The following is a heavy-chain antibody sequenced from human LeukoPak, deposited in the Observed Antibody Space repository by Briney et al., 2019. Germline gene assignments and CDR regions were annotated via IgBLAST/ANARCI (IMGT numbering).Heavy chain of an antibody. V-gene: IGHV4-38-2*02. J-gene: IGHJ6*03. CDR2: IYHSGST. CDR1: GYSISSGYY. Sequence: PSETLSLTCTVSGYSISSGYYWGWIRQPPGKGLEWIGSIYHSGSTYYNPSLKSRVTISVDTSKNQFSLKLSSVTAADTAVYYCARVMVRGVIYYYYYMDVWGKGTTVNVSS. D-gene: IGHD3-10*01. CDR3: ARVMVRGVIYYYYYMDV.